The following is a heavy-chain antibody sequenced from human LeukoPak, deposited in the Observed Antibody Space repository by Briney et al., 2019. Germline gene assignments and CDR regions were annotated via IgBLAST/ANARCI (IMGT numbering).Heavy chain of an antibody. CDR2: IIPIFGTA. V-gene: IGHV1-69*05. Sequence: SVKVSCKASGGTFSSYAISWVRQAPGQGLEWVGRIIPIFGTANYAQKFQGRVTITTDESTSTAYMELSSLRSEDTAVYYCARDLPAVAGIAFDIWGQGTMVTVSS. CDR1: GGTFSSYA. CDR3: ARDLPAVAGIAFDI. J-gene: IGHJ3*02. D-gene: IGHD6-19*01.